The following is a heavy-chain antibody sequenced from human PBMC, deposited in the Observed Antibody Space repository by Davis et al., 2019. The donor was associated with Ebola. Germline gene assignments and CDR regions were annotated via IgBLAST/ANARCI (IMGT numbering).Heavy chain of an antibody. V-gene: IGHV3-48*02. J-gene: IGHJ4*02. D-gene: IGHD1-7*01. CDR3: ARGRGNYAIDY. CDR2: ITSSGSTI. CDR1: GFTFSTYT. Sequence: GGSLRLSSTTSGFTFSTYTINWVRQAPGKGLEWLSYITSSGSTISYADSVKGRFTISRDNGKNSLYLQMNSLRDEDTAVYYCARGRGNYAIDYWGQGTLVIVSS.